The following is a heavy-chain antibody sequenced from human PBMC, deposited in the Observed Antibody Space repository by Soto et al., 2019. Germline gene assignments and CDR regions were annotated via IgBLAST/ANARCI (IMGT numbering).Heavy chain of an antibody. D-gene: IGHD3-3*01. Sequence: SVKVSCQASGGTLRSYAISWVRQAPWQGAEWMGGIIPIFGTANYAQKFQGRVTITADESTSTAYMELSSLRSEDTAVYYCARGYDFWSGFQTPHYYYYYGMDVWGQGTTVTVSS. V-gene: IGHV1-69*13. CDR2: IIPIFGTA. CDR1: GGTLRSYA. CDR3: ARGYDFWSGFQTPHYYYYYGMDV. J-gene: IGHJ6*02.